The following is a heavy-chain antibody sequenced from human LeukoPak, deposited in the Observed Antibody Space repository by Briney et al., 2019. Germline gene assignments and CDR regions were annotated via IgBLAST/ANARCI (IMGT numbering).Heavy chain of an antibody. CDR3: ARDRSPSSGWYRAGELDAFDI. CDR2: ISGSGGST. Sequence: PGGSLRLSCAASGFTFSSYAMSWVRQAPGKGLEWVSAISGSGGSTYYADSVKGRFTISRDNSKNTLYLQMNSLRAEDTAVYYCARDRSPSSGWYRAGELDAFDIWGQGTMVTVSS. CDR1: GFTFSSYA. V-gene: IGHV3-23*01. D-gene: IGHD6-19*01. J-gene: IGHJ3*02.